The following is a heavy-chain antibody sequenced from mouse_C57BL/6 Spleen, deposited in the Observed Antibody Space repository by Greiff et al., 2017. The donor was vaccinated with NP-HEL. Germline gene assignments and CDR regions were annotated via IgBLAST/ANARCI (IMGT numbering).Heavy chain of an antibody. J-gene: IGHJ2*01. V-gene: IGHV1-5*01. D-gene: IGHD1-1*01. CDR2: IYPGNSDT. CDR1: GYTFTSYW. Sequence: VQLQQSGTVLARPGASVKMSCKTSGYTFTSYWMHWVKQRPGQGLEWIGAIYPGNSDTSYNQKFKGKAKLTAVTSASTAYMKLSSLTNEDSAVYYCTRAYYYGSRAFDYWGQGTTLTVSS. CDR3: TRAYYYGSRAFDY.